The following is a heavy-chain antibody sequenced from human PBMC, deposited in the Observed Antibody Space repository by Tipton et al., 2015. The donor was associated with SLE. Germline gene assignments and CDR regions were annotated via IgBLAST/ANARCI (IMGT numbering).Heavy chain of an antibody. CDR2: ISWNSGSI. V-gene: IGHV3-9*03. D-gene: IGHD6-13*01. Sequence: QLVQSGGGLVQPGRSLRLSCAASGFTFDDYAMHWVRQAPGKGLEWVSGISWNSGSIGYADSVKGRFTISRDNAKNSLYLQMNSLRAEDMALYYCAKDEGIAAAGNFDYWGQGTLVTVSS. CDR3: AKDEGIAAAGNFDY. CDR1: GFTFDDYA. J-gene: IGHJ4*02.